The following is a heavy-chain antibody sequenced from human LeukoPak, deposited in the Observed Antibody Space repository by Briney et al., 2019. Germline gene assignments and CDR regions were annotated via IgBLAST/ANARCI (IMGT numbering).Heavy chain of an antibody. D-gene: IGHD2-15*01. CDR3: ARVDCSGGSCLFDP. CDR2: IIPILGIA. Sequence: ASVKVSCKASGGTFRSYTISWVRQAPGQGLEWMGRIIPILGIANYAQKFQGRVTITADKSTSTAYMELSSLRSEDTAVYYCARVDCSGGSCLFDPWGQGTLVTVSS. J-gene: IGHJ5*02. V-gene: IGHV1-69*02. CDR1: GGTFRSYT.